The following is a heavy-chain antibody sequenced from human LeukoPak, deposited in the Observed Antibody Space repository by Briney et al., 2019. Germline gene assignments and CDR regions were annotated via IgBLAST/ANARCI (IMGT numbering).Heavy chain of an antibody. CDR3: AREGHSSSFNYYYYYMDV. CDR2: INHSGST. Sequence: PSETLSLTCAVYGGSFSGYYWSWIRQPPGKGLEWIGEINHSGSTNYNPSLKSRVTISVDTSKNQFSLKLSSVTAADTAVYYCAREGHSSSFNYYYYYMDVWGKGTTVTVSS. D-gene: IGHD6-6*01. J-gene: IGHJ6*03. V-gene: IGHV4-34*01. CDR1: GGSFSGYY.